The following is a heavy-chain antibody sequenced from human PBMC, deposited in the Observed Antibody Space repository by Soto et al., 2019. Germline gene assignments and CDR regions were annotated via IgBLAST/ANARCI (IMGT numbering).Heavy chain of an antibody. CDR3: VRDGHWLGQSLDY. D-gene: IGHD6-19*01. V-gene: IGHV3-74*01. CDR1: GFSLSNYW. CDR2: INSDGSTK. J-gene: IGHJ4*02. Sequence: GGSLRLSCAASGFSLSNYWMHWVRQAPGKGLVWVSRINSDGSTKTYADSVKGRFTISGDSAKNTLYLQMNSLRDDDTAVYYCVRDGHWLGQSLDYWGQGTLVTVSS.